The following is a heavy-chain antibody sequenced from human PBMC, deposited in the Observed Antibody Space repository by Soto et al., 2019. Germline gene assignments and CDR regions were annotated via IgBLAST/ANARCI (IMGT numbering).Heavy chain of an antibody. V-gene: IGHV4-59*12. CDR2: IYYNGST. Sequence: SETLSLTCTVSGGSISSYYWSWIRQHPGKGLEWIGYIYYNGSTNYNPSLKSRVTISVDTSKNQFSLKLSSVTAADTAVYYCARARGVATIIYYYGMDVWGQGTTVTVSS. CDR1: GGSISSYY. CDR3: ARARGVATIIYYYGMDV. D-gene: IGHD5-12*01. J-gene: IGHJ6*02.